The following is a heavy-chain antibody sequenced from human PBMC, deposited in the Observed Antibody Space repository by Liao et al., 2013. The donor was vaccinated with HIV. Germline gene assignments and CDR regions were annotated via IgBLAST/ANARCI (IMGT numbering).Heavy chain of an antibody. J-gene: IGHJ2*01. Sequence: QVQLQESGPGLVKPSQTLSLTCTVSGGSISSYYWSWIRQPPGKGLEWIGYIYYSGSTNYNPSLKSRVTISVDTSKNQFSLKLSSVTAADTAVYYCARGARDLYYDSSGYYWYFDLWAVAPWSLSPQ. D-gene: IGHD3-22*01. CDR1: GGSISSYY. CDR2: IYYSGST. V-gene: IGHV4-59*01. CDR3: ARGARDLYYDSSGYYWYFDL.